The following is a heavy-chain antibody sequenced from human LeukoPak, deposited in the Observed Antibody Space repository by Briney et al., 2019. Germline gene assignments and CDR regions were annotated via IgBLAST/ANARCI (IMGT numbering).Heavy chain of an antibody. Sequence: GGSLRLSCAASGFTFSNYSMNWVRQAPGKGLEWVSSIGTTGSYIFYADSVKGRFTISRDNAKNSLYLQMNSLRAEDTAVYYCARGLDYYYDSSGYYPFDYWGQGTLVTVSS. CDR2: IGTTGSYI. V-gene: IGHV3-21*01. CDR1: GFTFSNYS. J-gene: IGHJ4*02. D-gene: IGHD3-22*01. CDR3: ARGLDYYYDSSGYYPFDY.